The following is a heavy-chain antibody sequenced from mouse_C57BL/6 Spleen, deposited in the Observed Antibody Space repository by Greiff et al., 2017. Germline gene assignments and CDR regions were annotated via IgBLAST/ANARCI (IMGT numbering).Heavy chain of an antibody. J-gene: IGHJ1*03. Sequence: QVQLQQPGAELVKPGASVKLSCKASGYTFTSYDINWVKQRPGQGLEWIGWIYPRDGSTKYNEKFKGKATLTVDTSSSTAYMELHSLTSEDSAVYFCAREEDGYYGGYFDVWGTGTTVTVSS. V-gene: IGHV1-85*01. CDR2: IYPRDGST. CDR1: GYTFTSYD. D-gene: IGHD2-3*01. CDR3: AREEDGYYGGYFDV.